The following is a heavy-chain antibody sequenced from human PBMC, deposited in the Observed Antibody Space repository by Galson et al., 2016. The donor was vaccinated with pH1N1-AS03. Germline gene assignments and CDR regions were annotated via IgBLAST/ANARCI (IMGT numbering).Heavy chain of an antibody. Sequence: LTCTLSGDSIGGYYWSWVRQPAGEGLQWLGRMYASGDTLYNPSLKSRLTMSVDTSKNHFSLKLNSVTAADTAVYYCARERQWVSGDSGPRYGMDVWGQGTTVTVSS. J-gene: IGHJ6*02. D-gene: IGHD3-10*02. CDR3: ARERQWVSGDSGPRYGMDV. CDR2: MYASGDT. CDR1: GDSIGGYY. V-gene: IGHV4-4*07.